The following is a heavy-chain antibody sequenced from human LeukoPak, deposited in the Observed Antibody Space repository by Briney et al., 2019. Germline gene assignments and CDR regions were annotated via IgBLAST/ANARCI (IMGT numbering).Heavy chain of an antibody. D-gene: IGHD3-22*01. CDR1: GGSISSYY. CDR2: IYYSGST. CDR3: ARGFGDYYDSSGYYDNWFDP. Sequence: SETLSLTCTVSGGSISSYYWSWIRQPPGKGLEWIGYIYYSGSTNYNPSLKSRVTISVDTSKNQFSLKLSSVTAADTAVHYCARGFGDYYDSSGYYDNWFDPWGQGTLVTVSS. J-gene: IGHJ5*02. V-gene: IGHV4-59*01.